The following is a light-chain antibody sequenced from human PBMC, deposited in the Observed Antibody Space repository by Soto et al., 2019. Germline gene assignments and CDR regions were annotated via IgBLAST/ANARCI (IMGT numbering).Light chain of an antibody. V-gene: IGLV2-8*01. CDR1: SSDVGGYNY. Sequence: QSALTQPASVSGSPGQSITISCTGTSSDVGGYNYVSWYQQHPVKAPKLMIYDVTDRPSGVPDRFSGSKSGNTASLTVSGLQADDEADYYCSSYSGTNYHYVFGTGTKVTVL. J-gene: IGLJ1*01. CDR3: SSYSGTNYHYV. CDR2: DVT.